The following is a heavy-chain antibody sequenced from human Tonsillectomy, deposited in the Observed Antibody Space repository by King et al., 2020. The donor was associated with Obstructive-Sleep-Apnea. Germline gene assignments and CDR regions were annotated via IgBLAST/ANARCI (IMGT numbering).Heavy chain of an antibody. V-gene: IGHV3-30-3*01. D-gene: IGHD3-10*01. CDR3: ARDIVFSGTGTAFDY. J-gene: IGHJ4*02. Sequence: VQLVESGGGVVQPGRSLRLSCAASGLPFSRHAMHWVRQAPGKGLEWVGVVSYDGSETYYTDSVNRRFTISRDNSENTLYLQMNSLRPEDTAVYYCARDIVFSGTGTAFDYWGQGTLVTVSS. CDR2: VSYDGSET. CDR1: GLPFSRHA.